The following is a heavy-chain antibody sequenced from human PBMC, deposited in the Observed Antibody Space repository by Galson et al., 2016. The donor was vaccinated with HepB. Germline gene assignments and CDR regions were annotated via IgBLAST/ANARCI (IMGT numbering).Heavy chain of an antibody. V-gene: IGHV3-73*01. D-gene: IGHD6-19*01. CDR2: TRSKVNNYAT. CDR3: ARKGFAVAGYYFDY. J-gene: IGHJ4*02. Sequence: SLRLSCAASGFIFSGSAMHWVRQTSGKGLEWVGRTRSKVNNYATAYGASVKGRFTISRDDSENMAYLQMNSLKTEDTAVYYCARKGFAVAGYYFDYWGRGTLVTVSS. CDR1: GFIFSGSA.